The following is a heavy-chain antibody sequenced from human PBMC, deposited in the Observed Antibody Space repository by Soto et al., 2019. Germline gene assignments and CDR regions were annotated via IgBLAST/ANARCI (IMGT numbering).Heavy chain of an antibody. J-gene: IGHJ4*02. CDR1: GFTFSSYA. V-gene: IGHV3-23*01. CDR2: ISGSGSDT. Sequence: GGSLRLSCAASGFTFSSYAMSWVRQAPGKGLEWVSSISGSGSDTYYADSVKGRFTISRDNSKNTLYLQMNSLRAEDTAVYYCAKGNEATILGFDYWGQGTLVTVSS. CDR3: AKGNEATILGFDY. D-gene: IGHD5-12*01.